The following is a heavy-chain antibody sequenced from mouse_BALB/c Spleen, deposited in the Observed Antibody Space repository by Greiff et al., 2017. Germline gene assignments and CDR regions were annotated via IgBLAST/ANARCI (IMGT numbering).Heavy chain of an antibody. CDR2: IWSGGST. D-gene: IGHD2-4*01. Sequence: VQGVESGPGLVQPSQSLSITCTVSGFSLTSYGVHWVRQSPGKGLEWLGVIWSGGSTDYNAAFISRLSISKDNSKSQVFFKMNSLQANDTAIYYCARRGLRRMDAMDYWGQGTSVTVSS. J-gene: IGHJ4*01. V-gene: IGHV2-2*02. CDR1: GFSLTSYG. CDR3: ARRGLRRMDAMDY.